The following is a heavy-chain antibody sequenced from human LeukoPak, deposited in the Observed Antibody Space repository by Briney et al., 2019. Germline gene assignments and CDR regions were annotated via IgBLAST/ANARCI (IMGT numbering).Heavy chain of an antibody. V-gene: IGHV1-18*01. CDR1: GYTFTSYG. J-gene: IGHJ5*02. D-gene: IGHD4-17*01. CDR2: INTYNSNT. Sequence: ASVKVSCKASGYTFTSYGITWVRQAPGQGLDWMGWINTYNSNTNYAQKLQGRVTMTTDTSTSTAYMDLRSLRSDDTAVYYCAREPTGLGLDPWGQGTLVTVSS. CDR3: AREPTGLGLDP.